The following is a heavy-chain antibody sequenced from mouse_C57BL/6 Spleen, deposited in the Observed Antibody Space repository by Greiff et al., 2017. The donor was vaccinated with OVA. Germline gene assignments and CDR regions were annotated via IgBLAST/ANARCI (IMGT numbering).Heavy chain of an antibody. J-gene: IGHJ3*01. CDR1: GFTFSDYY. CDR3: ARLDSSGYLAY. Sequence: EVKLVESEGGLVQPGSSMKLSCTASGFTFSDYYMAWVRQVPEKGLEWVANINYDGSSTYYLDSLKSRFIISRDNAKNILYLQMSSLKSEDTATYYCARLDSSGYLAYWGQGTLVTVSA. CDR2: INYDGSST. V-gene: IGHV5-16*01. D-gene: IGHD3-2*02.